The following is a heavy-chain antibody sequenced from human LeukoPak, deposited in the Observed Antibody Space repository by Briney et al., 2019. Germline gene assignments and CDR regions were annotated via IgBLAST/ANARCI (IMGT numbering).Heavy chain of an antibody. J-gene: IGHJ3*02. Sequence: SETLSLTCTVSGGSISSGSYYWSWIRQPAGKGLERIGRIYTSGSTNYNPSLKSRVTISVDTSKNQLSLKLSSVTAADTAVYYCARDAGWSGSDAFDIWGQGTMVTVSS. CDR2: IYTSGST. CDR1: GGSISSGSYY. V-gene: IGHV4-61*02. D-gene: IGHD3-3*01. CDR3: ARDAGWSGSDAFDI.